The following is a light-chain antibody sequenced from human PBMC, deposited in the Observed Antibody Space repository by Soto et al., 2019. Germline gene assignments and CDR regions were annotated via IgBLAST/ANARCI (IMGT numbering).Light chain of an antibody. CDR1: SSDVGGYNY. V-gene: IGLV2-8*01. J-gene: IGLJ2*01. CDR2: EVT. Sequence: QSVLTQPPSASGSPGQSVTISCTGTSSDVGGYNYVSWYKQHPGKAPKLMIYEVTKRPSGVPDRFSGSKFGNTASLTVSGLQAEDEADYYCSSYAGSNNLFGGGTKVTVL. CDR3: SSYAGSNNL.